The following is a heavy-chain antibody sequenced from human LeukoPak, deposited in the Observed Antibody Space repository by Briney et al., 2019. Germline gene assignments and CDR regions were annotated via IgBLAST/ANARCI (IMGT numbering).Heavy chain of an antibody. D-gene: IGHD3-3*01. CDR3: ARGQFTIFGVVHTNNWFDP. CDR2: MNPNSGNT. CDR1: GYTFTSYD. V-gene: IGHV1-8*01. J-gene: IGHJ5*02. Sequence: GASVKVSCKASGYTFTSYDINWVRQATGQGLEWMGRMNPNSGNTGYAQKFQGRVTMTRNTSISTAYMELSSLRSEDTAVYYCARGQFTIFGVVHTNNWFDPWGQGTLVTVSS.